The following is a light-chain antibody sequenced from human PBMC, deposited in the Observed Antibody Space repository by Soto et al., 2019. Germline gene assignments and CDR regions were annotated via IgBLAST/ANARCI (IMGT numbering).Light chain of an antibody. Sequence: QSALTQPASVSGSPGHSITISCTGTNSDVGGYNYVSWSQQHPGKAPKLLISVVSNRPSGVSNRFSGSKSGNTASLTISGLQSDDEADYYCSSYTASSTLVFGTGTKVTVL. CDR1: NSDVGGYNY. J-gene: IGLJ1*01. CDR2: VVS. CDR3: SSYTASSTLV. V-gene: IGLV2-14*03.